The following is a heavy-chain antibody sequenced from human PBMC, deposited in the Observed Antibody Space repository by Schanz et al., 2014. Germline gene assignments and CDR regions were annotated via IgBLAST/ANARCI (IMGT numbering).Heavy chain of an antibody. D-gene: IGHD1-1*01. V-gene: IGHV3-30*19. J-gene: IGHJ3*02. CDR3: ARDRWDWNNAFDI. CDR1: GFSFSSYG. CDR2: ISYDGSHK. Sequence: VQLVESGGGVVQPGRSLRLSCAASGFSFSSYGMHWVRQAPGKGLEWVAVISYDGSHKDYADSVKGRFTISRDNSKNTLYLQMNSLRAEDTAVYYCARDRWDWNNAFDIWGQGTMVTVSS.